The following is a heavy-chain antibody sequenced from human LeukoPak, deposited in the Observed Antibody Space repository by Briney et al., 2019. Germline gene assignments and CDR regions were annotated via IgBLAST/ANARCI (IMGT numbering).Heavy chain of an antibody. J-gene: IGHJ6*02. CDR3: AREDYYGSGNYVAWGGGFDV. V-gene: IGHV3-30*04. Sequence: PGGSLRLSCAASGFTFSSYAMHWVRQAPGKGLEWVAVISYDGSNKYYADSVKGRFTISRDNSKNTLYLQMNSLRAEDTAVYYCAREDYYGSGNYVAWGGGFDVRGQGTTVTVSS. D-gene: IGHD3-10*01. CDR2: ISYDGSNK. CDR1: GFTFSSYA.